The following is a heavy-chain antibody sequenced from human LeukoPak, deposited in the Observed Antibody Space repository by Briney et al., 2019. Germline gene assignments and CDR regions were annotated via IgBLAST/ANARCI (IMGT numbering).Heavy chain of an antibody. Sequence: PGRSLRLSCAASGFTFSSYAMHWVRQAPGKELEWVAVISYDGGNTYYADSVKGRFTISRDNSKNTLYLQLNSLRAEDTAVYYCARDSTYYYGSGSSGPHYFDYWGQGTLVTVSS. CDR3: ARDSTYYYGSGSSGPHYFDY. J-gene: IGHJ4*02. V-gene: IGHV3-30*01. CDR1: GFTFSSYA. D-gene: IGHD3-10*01. CDR2: ISYDGGNT.